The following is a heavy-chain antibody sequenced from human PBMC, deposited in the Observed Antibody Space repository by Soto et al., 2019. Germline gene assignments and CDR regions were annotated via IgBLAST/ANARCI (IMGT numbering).Heavy chain of an antibody. J-gene: IGHJ3*02. V-gene: IGHV3-23*01. CDR1: GFPFSNYY. Sequence: PGGSLRLSCVASGFPFSNYYMDWVRQAPGKGLEWVAVISGSEDNIHYADSVKGRFTISRDNSKNTLYLQMNSLRAEDTAVYYCAKDRDSYGYRDAFDIWGQGTMVTVSS. D-gene: IGHD5-18*01. CDR2: ISGSEDNI. CDR3: AKDRDSYGYRDAFDI.